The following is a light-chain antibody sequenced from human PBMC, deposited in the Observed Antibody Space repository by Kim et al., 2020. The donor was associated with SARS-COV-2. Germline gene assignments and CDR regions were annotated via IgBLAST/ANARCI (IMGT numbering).Light chain of an antibody. CDR2: GAS. CDR3: RQYNNWPRT. J-gene: IGKJ2*01. V-gene: IGKV3-15*01. CDR1: RSVSSN. Sequence: EIVMTQSPATLSVSPGERATLSCRASRSVSSNLAWYQQKPGQAPRLLIYGASTRATGIPARFSGSGSGTEFTLSISSLQSEDFAFYYCRQYNNWPRTFGQGTKLEI.